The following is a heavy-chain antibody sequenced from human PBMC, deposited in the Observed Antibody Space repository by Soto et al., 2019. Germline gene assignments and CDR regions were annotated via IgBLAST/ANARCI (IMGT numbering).Heavy chain of an antibody. V-gene: IGHV4-39*01. Sequence: SETLSLTCTVSGGSISSSSYYWGWIRQPPGKGLEWIGSIYYSGSTYYNPSLKSRVTISVDTSKNQSSLKLSSVTAADTAVYYCARQGAYYYDSSGSDFDYWGQGTLVTVSS. J-gene: IGHJ4*02. CDR1: GGSISSSSYY. CDR2: IYYSGST. CDR3: ARQGAYYYDSSGSDFDY. D-gene: IGHD3-22*01.